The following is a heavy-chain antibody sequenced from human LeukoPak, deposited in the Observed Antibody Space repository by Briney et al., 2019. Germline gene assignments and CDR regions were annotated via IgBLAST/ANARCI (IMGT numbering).Heavy chain of an antibody. CDR2: IKQDASEK. CDR3: ARSHLLVGADFDAFDI. V-gene: IGHV3-7*01. D-gene: IGHD1-26*01. J-gene: IGHJ3*02. Sequence: GGSLRLSCAASGFTFSSYWMTWVRQAPGKGLEWVANIKQDASEKYYVDSVKGRFTISRDNAKNSLYLQMNSLRAEDTAVYYCARSHLLVGADFDAFDIWGQGTMVTVSS. CDR1: GFTFSSYW.